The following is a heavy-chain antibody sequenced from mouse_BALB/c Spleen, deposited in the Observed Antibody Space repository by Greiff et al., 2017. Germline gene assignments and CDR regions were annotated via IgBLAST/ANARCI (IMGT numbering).Heavy chain of an antibody. CDR3: ASHDYGSSSWYFDV. J-gene: IGHJ1*01. Sequence: EVQLQQSGAELVKPGASVKLSCTASGFNIKDTYMHWVKQRPEQGLEWIGRIDPANGNTKYDPKFQGKATITADTSSNTAYLQLSSLTSEDTADYYCASHDYGSSSWYFDVWGAGTTVTVSS. V-gene: IGHV14-3*02. D-gene: IGHD1-1*01. CDR1: GFNIKDTY. CDR2: IDPANGNT.